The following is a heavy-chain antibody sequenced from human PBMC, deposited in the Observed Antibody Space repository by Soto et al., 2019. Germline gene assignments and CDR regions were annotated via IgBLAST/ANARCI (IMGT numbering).Heavy chain of an antibody. J-gene: IGHJ4*02. D-gene: IGHD5-12*01. CDR1: GLTFNRYW. CDR2: INTDGTNS. CDR3: VREQWLEKRDESYFDH. V-gene: IGHV3-74*01. Sequence: GGSLRLSCAASGLTFNRYWMHWVRHAPGKGLVWVSHINTDGTNSNYADSVKGRFTISRDNAKSTLFLQMNSLRAEDTAVYYCVREQWLEKRDESYFDHWGQGTLVTVSS.